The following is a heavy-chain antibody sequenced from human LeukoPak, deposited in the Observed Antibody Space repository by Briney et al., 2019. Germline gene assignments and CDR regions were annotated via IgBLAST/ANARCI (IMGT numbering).Heavy chain of an antibody. CDR2: IYNEGTT. J-gene: IGHJ4*02. Sequence: GGSLRLSCAASGFSVNNNYMNWVRQAPGKGLEWVSIIYNEGTTIYTDSVRGRFTISRDDSKNTIYLLMNSLRAEDTAIYYCTRDSIHTYWGQGALVTVSS. V-gene: IGHV3-66*01. CDR1: GFSVNNNY. CDR3: TRDSIHTY.